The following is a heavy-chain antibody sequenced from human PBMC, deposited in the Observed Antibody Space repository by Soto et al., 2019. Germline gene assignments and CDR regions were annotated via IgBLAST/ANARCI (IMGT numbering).Heavy chain of an antibody. CDR3: AAEPAYCSGGSCYWAPGYNWFDP. J-gene: IGHJ5*02. CDR2: IVVGSGNT. CDR1: GFTFTSSA. Sequence: ASVKVSCKASGFTFTSSAMQWVRQARGQRLEWIGWIVVGSGNTNYAQKFQERVTITREMSTSTAYMELSSLRSEDTAVYYCAAEPAYCSGGSCYWAPGYNWFDPWGQGTLVTVSS. V-gene: IGHV1-58*02. D-gene: IGHD2-15*01.